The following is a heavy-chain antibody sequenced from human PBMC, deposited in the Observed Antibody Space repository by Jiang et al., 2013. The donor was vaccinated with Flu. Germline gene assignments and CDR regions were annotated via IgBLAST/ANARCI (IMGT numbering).Heavy chain of an antibody. J-gene: IGHJ4*02. V-gene: IGHV4-30-4*01. CDR3: ARAEVGATSQFDY. CDR2: IYYSGST. D-gene: IGHD1-26*01. Sequence: TLSLTCTVSGGSISSGDYYWSWIRQPPGKGLEWIGYIYYSGSTYYNPSLKSRVTISVDTSKNQFSLKLSSVTAVDTAVYYCARAEVGATSQFDYWGQGTLVTVSS. CDR1: GGSISSGDYY.